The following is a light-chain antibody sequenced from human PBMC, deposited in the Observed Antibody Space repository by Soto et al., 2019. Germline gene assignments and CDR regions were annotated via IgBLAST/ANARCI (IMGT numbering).Light chain of an antibody. Sequence: EIVMTQAPATLSVSPVEGVTLSCRASQSVSSNLAWYQQRPGQAPRLLIYGASTRATGIPARFSGSGSGTEFTLTFSSLQSEDFAVYYCQQYNNWPPITLGQGTRLEIK. CDR3: QQYNNWPPIT. CDR1: QSVSSN. V-gene: IGKV3-15*01. CDR2: GAS. J-gene: IGKJ5*01.